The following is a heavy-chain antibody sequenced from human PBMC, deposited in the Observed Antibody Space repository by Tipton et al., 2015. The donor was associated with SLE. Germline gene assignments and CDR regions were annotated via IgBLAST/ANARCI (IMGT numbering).Heavy chain of an antibody. J-gene: IGHJ4*02. CDR1: GGSIGPYY. Sequence: TLSLTCSVSGGSIGPYYWHWIRQSPGKALEWIGYIYFDGNSNGRGNYNPSLKSRVTMSVDPSTMQFSLNLNSVTAADTALYFCARGVAERLGLDFWGQGSLVIVSA. CDR3: ARGVAERLGLDF. CDR2: IYFDGNS. V-gene: IGHV4-59*01. D-gene: IGHD6-19*01.